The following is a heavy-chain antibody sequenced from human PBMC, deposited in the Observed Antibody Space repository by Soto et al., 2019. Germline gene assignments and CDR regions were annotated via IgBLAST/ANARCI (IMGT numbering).Heavy chain of an antibody. CDR2: ISAYKGNT. CDR3: ARTGDNYYYFDC. J-gene: IGHJ4*02. CDR1: GYTFTSYG. V-gene: IGHV1-18*01. Sequence: QVHLVQSGAEVKKPGASVKVSCKASGYTFTSYGISWVRQAPGQGLEWMVRISAYKGNTIYAQKFQDRVTMTTDTSTSTAYMELRSLRSDDTAMYYCARTGDNYYYFDCWGQGTPVTVSS. D-gene: IGHD1-1*01.